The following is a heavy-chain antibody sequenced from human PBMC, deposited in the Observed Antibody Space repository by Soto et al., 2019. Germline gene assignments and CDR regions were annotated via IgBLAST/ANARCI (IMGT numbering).Heavy chain of an antibody. CDR1: GFTSSNYV. J-gene: IGHJ4*02. CDR2: ISASGGST. Sequence: EVQLLESGGGLVQPGGSLRISCAASGFTSSNYVMTWVRQAPGRGLEWVSGISASGGSTYYADSVKGRFTISRDNSNGMLFLQMHGLGAEDTALYYCAKASYVSGSYRVDYWGQGTLVTVSS. CDR3: AKASYVSGSYRVDY. V-gene: IGHV3-23*01. D-gene: IGHD3-10*01.